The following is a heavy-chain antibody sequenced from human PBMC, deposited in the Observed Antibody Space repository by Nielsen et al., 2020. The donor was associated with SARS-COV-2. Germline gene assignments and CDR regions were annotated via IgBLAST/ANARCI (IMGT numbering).Heavy chain of an antibody. Sequence: GESLKISCAASGFTFSDHYMDWVRQAPGKGLEWVGRTRNKANSYTTAYAASVKGRFTISRDDSKNSLYLQMNSLKTEDTAVYYCARVKVNWFDPWGQGTLVTVSS. V-gene: IGHV3-72*01. CDR1: GFTFSDHY. J-gene: IGHJ5*02. CDR3: ARVKVNWFDP. CDR2: TRNKANSYTT.